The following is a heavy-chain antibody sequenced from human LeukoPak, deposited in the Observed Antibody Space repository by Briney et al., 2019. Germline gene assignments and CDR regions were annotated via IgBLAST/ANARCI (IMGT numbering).Heavy chain of an antibody. V-gene: IGHV4-59*08. Sequence: TSETLSLTCTVSGGSISSYYWSWIRQPPGKGLEWIGYIYYSGSTNYNPSLKSRVTISVDTSKNQFSLKLSSVTAADTAVYYCARYHDFLSGPHYYYYYMDVWGKGTTVTVSS. D-gene: IGHD3-3*01. J-gene: IGHJ6*03. CDR1: GGSISSYY. CDR3: ARYHDFLSGPHYYYYYMDV. CDR2: IYYSGST.